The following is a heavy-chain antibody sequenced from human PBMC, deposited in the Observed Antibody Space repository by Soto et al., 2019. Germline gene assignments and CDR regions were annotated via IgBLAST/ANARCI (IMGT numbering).Heavy chain of an antibody. CDR3: ARDGPSALYGSGSYYSFDY. CDR1: GFTFSDYY. J-gene: IGHJ4*02. CDR2: ISSSSSYT. D-gene: IGHD3-10*01. V-gene: IGHV3-11*06. Sequence: GGSLRLSCAASGFTFSDYYMSWIRQAPGKGLEWVSYISSSSSYTNYADSVKGRFTISRDNAKNSLYLQMNSLRAEDTAVYYCARDGPSALYGSGSYYSFDYWGQGTLVTVSS.